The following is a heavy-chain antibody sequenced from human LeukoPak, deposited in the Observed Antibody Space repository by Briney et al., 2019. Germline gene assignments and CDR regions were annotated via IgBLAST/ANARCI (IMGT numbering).Heavy chain of an antibody. D-gene: IGHD3-22*01. J-gene: IGHJ3*02. CDR2: LSGGGADT. V-gene: IGHV3-23*01. CDR1: GFTFSSYA. Sequence: GGSLRLSCAASGFTFSSYAMSWVRQAPGKGLEWVSALSGGGADTYYADSVKGRFTISRDNSKNTLYLQMNSLRAEDTAVYYCAKEGSYYYDSSGYSVDDAFDIWGQGTMVTVSS. CDR3: AKEGSYYYDSSGYSVDDAFDI.